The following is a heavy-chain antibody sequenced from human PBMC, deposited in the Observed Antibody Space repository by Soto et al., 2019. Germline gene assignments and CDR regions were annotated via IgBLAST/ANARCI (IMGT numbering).Heavy chain of an antibody. Sequence: QVQLVQSGAEVKKPGASVKVSCKASGYTFTGYYMHWVRQAPGQGLEWMGWINPNSGGTNYAQKFQGWVTMTRDTSISTAYMELSRLRSDDTAVYYCARAFEDYDILTGSRGWFDPWGQGTLVTVSS. CDR1: GYTFTGYY. CDR3: ARAFEDYDILTGSRGWFDP. V-gene: IGHV1-2*04. J-gene: IGHJ5*02. CDR2: INPNSGGT. D-gene: IGHD3-9*01.